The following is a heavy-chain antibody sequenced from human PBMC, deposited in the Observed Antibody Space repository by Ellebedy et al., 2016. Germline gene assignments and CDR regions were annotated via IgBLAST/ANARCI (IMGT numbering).Heavy chain of an antibody. CDR1: GGSFSGYY. D-gene: IGHD6-19*01. Sequence: SETLSLTCAVYGGSFSGYYWSWIRQPPGKGLEWIGEINHSGSTNYNPSLKSRVTISVGTSKNQFSLKLSSVTAADTAVYYCARGLRWYSSVPYGMDVWGQGTTVTVSS. CDR3: ARGLRWYSSVPYGMDV. V-gene: IGHV4-34*01. CDR2: INHSGST. J-gene: IGHJ6*02.